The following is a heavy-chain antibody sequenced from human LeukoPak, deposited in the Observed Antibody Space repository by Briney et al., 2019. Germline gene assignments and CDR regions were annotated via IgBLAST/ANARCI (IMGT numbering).Heavy chain of an antibody. V-gene: IGHV3-23*01. J-gene: IGHJ4*02. CDR1: GFTFSVYS. D-gene: IGHD5-12*01. CDR3: AKDSGGGGY. CDR2: ISDSGDST. Sequence: GGSLRLSCAASGFTFSVYSMSWVRQAPGKGLEWVSAISDSGDSTYYTESVKGRFTISRDNSKNTVYLQMNSLRAEDTAIYYCAKDSGGGGYWGQGTLVTVSS.